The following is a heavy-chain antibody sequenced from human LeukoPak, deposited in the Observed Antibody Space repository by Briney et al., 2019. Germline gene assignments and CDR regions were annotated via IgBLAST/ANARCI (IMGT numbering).Heavy chain of an antibody. D-gene: IGHD5-18*01. V-gene: IGHV1-2*02. CDR1: GYTFTGCY. Sequence: ASVKVSCKGSGYTFTGCYMHWVRQAPGQGLEWMGWINPNSGGTNYAQKFQGRVTMTRDTSISTAYMELSRLRSDDTAVYYCAREGHTAMVIQWWFDPWGQGTLVTVSS. J-gene: IGHJ5*02. CDR3: AREGHTAMVIQWWFDP. CDR2: INPNSGGT.